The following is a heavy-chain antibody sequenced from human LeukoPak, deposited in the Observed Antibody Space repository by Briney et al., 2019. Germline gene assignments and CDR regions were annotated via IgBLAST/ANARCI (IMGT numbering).Heavy chain of an antibody. CDR2: FDPEDDET. CDR3: ATLESILVPYFDY. Sequence: ASVKVSCKVSGYTLTELSMHWVRQAPGKGLEWMGGFDPEDDETISAQRFQSRVTMTEDTSTDTAYMELSSLRSEDTAVYFCATLESILVPYFDYWGQGTLVTVSS. V-gene: IGHV1-24*01. D-gene: IGHD2-8*02. J-gene: IGHJ4*02. CDR1: GYTLTELS.